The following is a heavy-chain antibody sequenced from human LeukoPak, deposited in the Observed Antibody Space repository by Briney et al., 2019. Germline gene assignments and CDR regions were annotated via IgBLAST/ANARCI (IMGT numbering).Heavy chain of an antibody. V-gene: IGHV1-18*01. CDR3: AIANRYSGSYSGIFDY. CDR2: ISAYNGNT. D-gene: IGHD1-26*01. CDR1: GYTFTSYG. Sequence: ASVKVSCKASGYTFTSYGISWVRQAPGQGLEWMGWISAYNGNTNYAQKLQGRVTMTTDTSTSTAYMELRSLRSDDTAVYYCAIANRYSGSYSGIFDYWGQGTLVTVSS. J-gene: IGHJ4*02.